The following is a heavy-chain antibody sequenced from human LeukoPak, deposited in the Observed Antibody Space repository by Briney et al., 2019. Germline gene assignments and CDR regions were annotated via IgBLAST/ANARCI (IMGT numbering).Heavy chain of an antibody. D-gene: IGHD1-26*01. J-gene: IGHJ3*02. V-gene: IGHV3-11*05. CDR2: ICTSGIIT. CDR3: ARARRSYAFDI. CDR1: GFTFSDYY. Sequence: PGGSLRLSCAASGFTFSDYYMSWIRQAPGKGLECISYICTSGIITNFAASVKGHFTNSKNNAKSLLSLQMNSLRGEDRAVYCGARARRSYAFDIWGQGTVVTVSS.